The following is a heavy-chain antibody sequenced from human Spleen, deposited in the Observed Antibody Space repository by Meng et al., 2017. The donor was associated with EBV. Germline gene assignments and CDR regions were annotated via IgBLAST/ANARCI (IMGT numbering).Heavy chain of an antibody. CDR2: INHSGST. CDR1: GGSFSGYY. D-gene: IGHD6-13*01. J-gene: IGHJ5*02. CDR3: ARAPLESSSSGWFDP. Sequence: VPLRQWGAGSLKPSGTLSLTCAVFGGSFSGYYWGWIRQPQGKGLEWIGEINHSGSTKYNPSLKSRVTISVDTSKNQFSLKLSSVTAADTAVYFCARAPLESSSSGWFDPWGQGTLVTVSS. V-gene: IGHV4-34*01.